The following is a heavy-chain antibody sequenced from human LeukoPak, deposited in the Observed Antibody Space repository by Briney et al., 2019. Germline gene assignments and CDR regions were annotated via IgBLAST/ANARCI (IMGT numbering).Heavy chain of an antibody. CDR2: ISSSSSTI. Sequence: PGGSLRLSCAASGFTFSSYSMNCVRQAPGKGLEWVSYISSSSSTIYYADSVKGRFTISRDNAKNSLYLQMNSLRDEDTAVYYCARDSLNPYDILTGYYEGYYFDYWGQGTLVTVSS. D-gene: IGHD3-9*01. V-gene: IGHV3-48*02. CDR3: ARDSLNPYDILTGYYEGYYFDY. J-gene: IGHJ4*02. CDR1: GFTFSSYS.